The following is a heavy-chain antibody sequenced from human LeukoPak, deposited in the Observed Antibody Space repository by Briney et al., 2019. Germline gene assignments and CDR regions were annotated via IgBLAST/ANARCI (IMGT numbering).Heavy chain of an antibody. D-gene: IGHD4-17*01. CDR3: ASPVTTVTTNSFDI. CDR2: ISSSGTTM. V-gene: IGHV3-48*03. Sequence: GRSLRLSCAASGFTFSDYEMNWVRQAPGKGLEWISYISSSGTTMYYADSVRGRFTISRDNTKDSLYLQMNSLRAEDTAVYYCASPVTTVTTNSFDIWGQGTRVTVSS. CDR1: GFTFSDYE. J-gene: IGHJ3*02.